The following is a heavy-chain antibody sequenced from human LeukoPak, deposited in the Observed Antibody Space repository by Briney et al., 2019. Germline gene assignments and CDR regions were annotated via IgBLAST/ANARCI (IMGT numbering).Heavy chain of an antibody. Sequence: ASVKVSCKASGYTFTNYGISWVRQAPGQGLEWMGIINPSGGSTSYAQKFQGRVTMTTDTSTSTAYMELRSLRSDDTAVYYCARAPRWLLHNYYYYYMDVWGKGTTVTVSS. CDR1: GYTFTNYG. V-gene: IGHV1-18*01. CDR3: ARAPRWLLHNYYYYYMDV. D-gene: IGHD2-15*01. J-gene: IGHJ6*03. CDR2: INPSGGST.